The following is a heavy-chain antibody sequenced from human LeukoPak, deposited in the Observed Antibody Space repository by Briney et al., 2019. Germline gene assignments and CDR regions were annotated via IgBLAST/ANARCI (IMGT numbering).Heavy chain of an antibody. Sequence: SQTLSLTCTVSGGSIGSGGYYWSWIRQHPGKGLEWIGYIYYSGSAYYNPSLKSRVTISVDTSKNQFSLKLSSVTAADTAVYYCARSLGVATIYPLDYWGQGTLVTVSS. CDR2: IYYSGSA. D-gene: IGHD5-12*01. J-gene: IGHJ4*02. V-gene: IGHV4-31*03. CDR1: GGSIGSGGYY. CDR3: ARSLGVATIYPLDY.